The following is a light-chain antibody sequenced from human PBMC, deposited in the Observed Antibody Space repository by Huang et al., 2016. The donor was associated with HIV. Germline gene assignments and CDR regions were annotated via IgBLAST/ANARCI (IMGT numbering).Light chain of an antibody. CDR2: GAS. CDR3: QQYNHWPIT. J-gene: IGKJ4*01. Sequence: EVVMTQSPGTLSVSPGARVTLSCRASQSYSTDLAWYQQRPGQAPRLLVFGASIRATGIPGTGIPTRFSGSGSGTDFTLTISSLRSEDFAVYYCQQYNHWPITFGGGTKVEIK. CDR1: QSYSTD. V-gene: IGKV3-15*01.